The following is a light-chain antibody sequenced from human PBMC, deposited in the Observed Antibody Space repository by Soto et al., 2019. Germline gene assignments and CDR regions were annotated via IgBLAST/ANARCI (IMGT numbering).Light chain of an antibody. CDR3: LQHHSYPRT. CDR1: QTISHW. V-gene: IGKV1-17*01. J-gene: IGKJ1*01. Sequence: DIHLTQSPSTLSASVGDRVTITCRASQTISHWLAWYQQKPGKAPKRLIYAASTLHSGVPSRFSGSASGTEFTLAISGLQPEDFATYYCLQHHSYPRTFGQGTKVDIK. CDR2: AAS.